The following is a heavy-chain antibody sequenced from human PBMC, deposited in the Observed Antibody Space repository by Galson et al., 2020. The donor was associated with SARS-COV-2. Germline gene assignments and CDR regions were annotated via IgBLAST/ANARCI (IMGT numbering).Heavy chain of an antibody. V-gene: IGHV5-51*01. CDR2: IYPGDSNT. J-gene: IGHJ4*02. CDR1: GYSFTNYL. CDR3: ARYGSKCGARKCYLGSRFKFDD. Sequence: GESLKISCKGSGYSFTNYLIGWVRQIPGKGMEWMVIIYPGDSNTRYSPSFQGQVTISADNSINTSYLQWRSLKASDTAMYYCARYGSKCGARKCYLGSRFKFDDWGQGTLVTVSS. D-gene: IGHD2-15*01.